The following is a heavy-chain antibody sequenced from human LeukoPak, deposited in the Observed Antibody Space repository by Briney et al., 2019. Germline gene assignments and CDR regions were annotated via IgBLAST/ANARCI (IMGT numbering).Heavy chain of an antibody. J-gene: IGHJ4*02. V-gene: IGHV3-48*03. Sequence: PGGSLRLSCAASGFTFSSYEMNWVRQAPGKGLEWVSYISSSGSTIYYADSVKGRFTISRDNSKNTLYLQMNSLRAEDTAVYYCARGDMVRGVIITPFWYWGQGTLVTVSS. CDR2: ISSSGSTI. CDR3: ARGDMVRGVIITPFWY. D-gene: IGHD3-10*01. CDR1: GFTFSSYE.